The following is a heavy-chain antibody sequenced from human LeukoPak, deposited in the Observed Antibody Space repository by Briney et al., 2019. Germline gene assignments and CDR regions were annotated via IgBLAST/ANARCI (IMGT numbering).Heavy chain of an antibody. V-gene: IGHV4-39*07. Sequence: SGTLSLTCAVSGGSISSSSYYWGWIRQPPGKGLEWIGSIYYSGSTYYNPSLKSRVTISVDTSKNQFSLKLSSVTAADTAVYYCARDGGDSVWWLRGLFDYWGQGTLVTVSS. CDR1: GGSISSSSYY. CDR2: IYYSGST. J-gene: IGHJ4*02. D-gene: IGHD5-12*01. CDR3: ARDGGDSVWWLRGLFDY.